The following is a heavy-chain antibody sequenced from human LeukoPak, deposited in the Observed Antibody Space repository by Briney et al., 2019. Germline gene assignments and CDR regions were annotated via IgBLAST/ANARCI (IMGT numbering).Heavy chain of an antibody. Sequence: PGGSLRLSWAASGFTFSRHAMSWVRQAPGKGLDWVSGISGSGDNTYDADSVKGRFTISRDNSRNTLYLQMNSLRAEDTAVYYCARDCSSSCSPYYGMDVWGQGTTVTASS. J-gene: IGHJ6*02. D-gene: IGHD2-2*01. CDR1: GFTFSRHA. CDR2: ISGSGDNT. V-gene: IGHV3-23*01. CDR3: ARDCSSSCSPYYGMDV.